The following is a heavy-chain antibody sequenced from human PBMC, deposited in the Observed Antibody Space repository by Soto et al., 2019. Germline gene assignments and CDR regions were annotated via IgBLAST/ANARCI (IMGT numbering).Heavy chain of an antibody. Sequence: RKGLEWIGEINHSGSTNYNPSPKSRVTISVDTSKNQFCLKLSSVTAADTAVYYCARCMTSSWRSRYYYGMGVPGQATTVSVSS. D-gene: IGHD2-15*01. CDR2: INHSGST. J-gene: IGHJ6*02. V-gene: IGHV4-34*01. CDR3: ARCMTSSWRSRYYYGMGV.